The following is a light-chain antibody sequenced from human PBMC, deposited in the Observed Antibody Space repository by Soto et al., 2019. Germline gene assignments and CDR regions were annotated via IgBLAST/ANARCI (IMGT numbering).Light chain of an antibody. Sequence: QPVLTQPPSVSGAPGQRVTISCTGSSSNIGAGYDVHWYQHLPGTAPKLLIYGNSNRPSGVPDRFSGSKSGTSASLAITGLQAEDEADYYCQSYDSSLSGPVVFGGGTKVTVL. CDR3: QSYDSSLSGPVV. J-gene: IGLJ2*01. CDR2: GNS. V-gene: IGLV1-40*01. CDR1: SSNIGAGYD.